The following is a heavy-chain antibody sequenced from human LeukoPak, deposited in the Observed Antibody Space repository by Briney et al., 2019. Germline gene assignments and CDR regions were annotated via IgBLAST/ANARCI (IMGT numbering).Heavy chain of an antibody. Sequence: SETLSLTCTVSGGSISSGGYYWSWLRQHPGKGLEWIGYIYYSGSTYYNPSLKSRVTISVDTSKNQFSLKLSSVTAADTAVYYCAGDSSGYYDYWGQGTLVTVSS. CDR1: GGSISSGGYY. V-gene: IGHV4-31*03. CDR2: IYYSGST. J-gene: IGHJ4*02. CDR3: AGDSSGYYDY. D-gene: IGHD3-22*01.